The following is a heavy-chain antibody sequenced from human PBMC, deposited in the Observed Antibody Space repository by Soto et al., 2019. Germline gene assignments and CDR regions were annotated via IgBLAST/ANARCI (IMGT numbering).Heavy chain of an antibody. CDR2: IKQDGGET. CDR3: PRGVELRPRSVNDAFDI. J-gene: IGHJ3*02. Sequence: GGSLRLSXAASGFTFSSYWISWVRQAPGKGLEWVANIKQDGGETYYVDSVKGRSTISRDNAKNSLYLQMNSLRAEDTAVYYSPRGVELRPRSVNDAFDIWGQGTMVTVSS. CDR1: GFTFSSYW. V-gene: IGHV3-7*03. D-gene: IGHD1-7*01.